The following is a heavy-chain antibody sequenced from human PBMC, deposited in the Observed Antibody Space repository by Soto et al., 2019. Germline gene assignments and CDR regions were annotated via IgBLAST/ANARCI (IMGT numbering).Heavy chain of an antibody. CDR3: ATNLGGATSSILVDY. CDR1: GGSISSGDYY. Sequence: QVQLQESGPGLVKPSQTLSLTCTVSGGSISSGDYYWSWIRQPPGKGLEWIGYIYYSGSTYYNPSLKSRVTVSVDTSKNQFSLKLSSVTAADTAVYYCATNLGGATSSILVDYWGQGTLVTVSS. CDR2: IYYSGST. D-gene: IGHD1-26*01. J-gene: IGHJ4*02. V-gene: IGHV4-30-4*01.